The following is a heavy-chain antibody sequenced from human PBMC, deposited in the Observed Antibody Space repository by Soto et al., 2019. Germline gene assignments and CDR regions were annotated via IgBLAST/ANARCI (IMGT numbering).Heavy chain of an antibody. CDR1: GYTFTSYY. CDR2: INPSGGST. D-gene: IGHD4-4*01. CDR3: ATYSNKRKNPSNWFDP. J-gene: IGHJ5*02. V-gene: IGHV1-46*01. Sequence: ASVKVSCKASGYTFTSYYMHWVRQAPGQGLEWMGIINPSGGSTSYAQKFQGRVTMTRDTSTSTVYMELSSLRSEDTAVYYCATYSNKRKNPSNWFDPWGQGTLITVSS.